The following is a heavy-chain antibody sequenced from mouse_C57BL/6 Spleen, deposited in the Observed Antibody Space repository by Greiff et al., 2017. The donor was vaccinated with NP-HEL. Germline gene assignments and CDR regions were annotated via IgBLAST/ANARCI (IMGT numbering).Heavy chain of an antibody. CDR1: GYTFTSYW. CDR3: ARTDPDYAMDY. Sequence: QVQLQQPGAELVKPGASVKISCKASGYTFTSYWITWVKQRPGQGLEWIGDIYPGSGSANYNEKFKSKATLTVDTSSSTAYMQLSSLTSEDSAVYYCARTDPDYAMDYWGQGTSVTVSS. J-gene: IGHJ4*01. CDR2: IYPGSGSA. V-gene: IGHV1-55*01.